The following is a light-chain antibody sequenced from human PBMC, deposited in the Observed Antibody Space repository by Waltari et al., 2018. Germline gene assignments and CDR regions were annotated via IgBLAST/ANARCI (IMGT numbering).Light chain of an antibody. CDR3: QQYNGPPFT. CDR1: QSISSW. Sequence: DIQMNQSPSTLSASVGDRVTITCRASQSISSWLAWYQQKPGTAPKLLIYKASSLESGVPSRFSGSGSGTEFTLTISSLQPDDLATYYCQQYNGPPFTFGPGTKVDF. J-gene: IGKJ3*01. CDR2: KAS. V-gene: IGKV1-5*03.